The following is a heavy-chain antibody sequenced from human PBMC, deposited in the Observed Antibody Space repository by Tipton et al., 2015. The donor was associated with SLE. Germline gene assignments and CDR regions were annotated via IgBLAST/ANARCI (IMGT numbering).Heavy chain of an antibody. CDR3: ARWLVVAEGPYYYYYGMDV. CDR1: GGSISSGGYY. Sequence: TLSLTCTVSGGSISSGGYYWSWIRQPPGKGLEWIGFIYYSGSTNYNPSLKSRVTISVDTSKNQFPLKLSSVTAADTAVYYCARWLVVAEGPYYYYYGMDVWGQGTTVTVSS. V-gene: IGHV4-61*08. J-gene: IGHJ6*02. CDR2: IYYSGST. D-gene: IGHD6-19*01.